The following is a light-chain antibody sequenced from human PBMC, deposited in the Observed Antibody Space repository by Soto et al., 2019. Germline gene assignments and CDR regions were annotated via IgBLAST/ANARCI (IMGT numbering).Light chain of an antibody. Sequence: NQMTKSLSTLSAHVEGGVTSNCRASQRRSTWLAWYQRKPGKAPKLLISDASSLETGVPSRFSGSGSGTEFTLTISSLQPDDFATYYCQQYNSYSRTFGQGTKVDI. CDR2: DAS. CDR1: QRRSTW. V-gene: IGKV1-5*01. CDR3: QQYNSYSRT. J-gene: IGKJ1*01.